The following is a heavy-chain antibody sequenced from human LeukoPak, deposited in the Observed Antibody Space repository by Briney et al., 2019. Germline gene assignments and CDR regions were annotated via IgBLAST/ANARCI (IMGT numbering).Heavy chain of an antibody. CDR3: ATYPYYYGMDV. CDR2: IYHSGGT. Sequence: SETLSLTCAVSGGSISSSNWWSWVRQPPGKGLEWIGEIYHSGGTNYNPSLKSRVTISVDKSKNQFSLKLSSVTAADTAVYYCATYPYYYGMDVWGQGTTVTVSS. V-gene: IGHV4-4*02. CDR1: GGSISSSNW. J-gene: IGHJ6*02.